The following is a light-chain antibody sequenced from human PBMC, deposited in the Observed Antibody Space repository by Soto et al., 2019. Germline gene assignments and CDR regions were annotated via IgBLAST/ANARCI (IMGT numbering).Light chain of an antibody. CDR3: KQYNTCLWT. J-gene: IGKJ1*01. CDR1: QSINAH. CDR2: GAS. V-gene: IGKV3-15*01. Sequence: EVVMTQSPATLSVSPGERVTLSCRASQSINAHLAWYQQKPGQAPRLLIHGASTRATGIPARFSGSGFGTEFILTISSLQSEDFAVYYCKQYNTCLWTFGQGTKVEIQ.